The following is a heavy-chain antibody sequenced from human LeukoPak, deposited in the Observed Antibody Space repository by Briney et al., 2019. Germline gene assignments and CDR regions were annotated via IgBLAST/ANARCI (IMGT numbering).Heavy chain of an antibody. J-gene: IGHJ4*02. CDR2: INPSGGST. Sequence: GASVKVSCKASGYTFTSYYMHWVRQAPGQGLEWMGIINPSGGSTSYAQKFQGRVTMTRDTSIITAYMELSRLRSDDTAVYYCARAKSQWSTSANYWGQGTLVTVSS. V-gene: IGHV1-46*01. CDR1: GYTFTSYY. D-gene: IGHD2-2*01. CDR3: ARAKSQWSTSANY.